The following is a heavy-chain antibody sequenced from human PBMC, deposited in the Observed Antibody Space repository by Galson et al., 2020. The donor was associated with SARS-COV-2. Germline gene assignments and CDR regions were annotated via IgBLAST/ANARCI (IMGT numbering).Heavy chain of an antibody. CDR1: GFTFSSYG. CDR2: ISYDGSNK. Sequence: GGSLRLSCAASGFTFSSYGMHWVRQAPGEGLEWVAVISYDGSNKYYADSVKGRFTISRDNSKNTLYLQMNSLRAEDTAVYYCAKANSGSYYHGMDVWGQGTTVTVSS. D-gene: IGHD1-26*01. V-gene: IGHV3-30*18. CDR3: AKANSGSYYHGMDV. J-gene: IGHJ6*02.